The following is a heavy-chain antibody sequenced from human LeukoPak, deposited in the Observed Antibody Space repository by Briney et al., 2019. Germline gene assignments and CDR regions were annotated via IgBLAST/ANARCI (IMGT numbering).Heavy chain of an antibody. CDR3: ASGVIDPGYCSSTSCFNLNDY. J-gene: IGHJ4*02. V-gene: IGHV3-30-3*01. Sequence: GGSLRLSCAASGFTFSSYAMHWVRQAPGKGLEWVAVISYDGSNKYYADSVKGRFTISRDNSKNTLYLQMNSLRAEDAAVYYCASGVIDPGYCSSTSCFNLNDYWGQGTLVTVSS. D-gene: IGHD2-2*01. CDR1: GFTFSSYA. CDR2: ISYDGSNK.